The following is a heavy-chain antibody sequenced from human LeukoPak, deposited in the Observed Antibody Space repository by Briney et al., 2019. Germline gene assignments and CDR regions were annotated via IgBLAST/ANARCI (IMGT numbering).Heavy chain of an antibody. D-gene: IGHD3-9*01. Sequence: GSSVKVSCKASGGTFSSYAISWVRQAPGQGLEWMGGIIPIFGTANYAQKFQGRVTITADESTSTAYMELSSLRSEDTAVYYCARALRISYLRYFDWLLLDWFDPWGQGTLVTVPS. CDR3: ARALRISYLRYFDWLLLDWFDP. V-gene: IGHV1-69*01. J-gene: IGHJ5*02. CDR1: GGTFSSYA. CDR2: IIPIFGTA.